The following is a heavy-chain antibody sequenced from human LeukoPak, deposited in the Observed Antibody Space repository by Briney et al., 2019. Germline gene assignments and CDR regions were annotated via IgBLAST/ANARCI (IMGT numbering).Heavy chain of an antibody. D-gene: IGHD3-22*01. CDR1: GFTFSSYS. J-gene: IGHJ6*04. V-gene: IGHV3-21*01. Sequence: GGSLRLSCAASGFTFSSYSMNWVRQAPGKGLEWVSSISSSSSYIYYADSVKGRFTISRGNAKNSLYLQMNSLRAEDTAVYYCAREYSDYYDSSSEDVWGKGTTVTVSS. CDR2: ISSSSSYI. CDR3: AREYSDYYDSSSEDV.